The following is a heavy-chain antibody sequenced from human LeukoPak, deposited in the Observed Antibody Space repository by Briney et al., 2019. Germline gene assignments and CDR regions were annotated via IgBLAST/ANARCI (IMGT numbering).Heavy chain of an antibody. Sequence: ASVKVSCKASGYTLTSYYMHWVRQAPGQGLEWMGIINPSGGSTSYAQKFQGRVTMTRDTSTSTVYMELSSLRSEDTAVYYCARDTDVYYDSSDYQYWGQGTLVTVSS. CDR1: GYTLTSYY. J-gene: IGHJ4*02. CDR2: INPSGGST. D-gene: IGHD3-22*01. V-gene: IGHV1-46*01. CDR3: ARDTDVYYDSSDYQY.